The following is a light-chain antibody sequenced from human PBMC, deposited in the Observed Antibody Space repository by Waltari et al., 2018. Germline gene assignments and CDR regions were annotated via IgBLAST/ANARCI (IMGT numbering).Light chain of an antibody. CDR3: QQGNSFPPT. Sequence: DIQMTQSPSSVSASLGDRVTITCRASQGIGTRLAWYQQKPGKAPKVLIYGASTLLTGVPSRFSGSGSGTEFTLTITGLQPEDFATYFCQQGNSFPPTFGLGTRVEV. J-gene: IGKJ1*01. V-gene: IGKV1-12*01. CDR2: GAS. CDR1: QGIGTR.